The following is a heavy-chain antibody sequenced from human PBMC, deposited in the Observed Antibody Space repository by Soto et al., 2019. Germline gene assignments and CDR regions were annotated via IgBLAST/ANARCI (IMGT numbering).Heavy chain of an antibody. D-gene: IGHD3-22*01. CDR3: ASSGYRVRPLNDY. CDR2: INHSGST. CDR1: GGSFSGYD. V-gene: IGHV4-34*01. J-gene: IGHJ4*02. Sequence: QVQLQEWSAGLLKPSETLSLTCAVYGGSFSGYDWSWIRQPPGKGLEWIGEINHSGSTYYNPSLKSRVTISVDTSKNQFSLKLSSVTAADTAVYYCASSGYRVRPLNDYWGQGTLVTVSS.